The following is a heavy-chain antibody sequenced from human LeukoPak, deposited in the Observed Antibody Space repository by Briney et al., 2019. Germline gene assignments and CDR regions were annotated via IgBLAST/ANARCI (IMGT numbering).Heavy chain of an antibody. J-gene: IGHJ4*02. CDR2: ISYDGSNK. CDR3: ARSLYSGSYRVTYFDY. V-gene: IGHV3-30*03. CDR1: GFTFSSYG. D-gene: IGHD1-26*01. Sequence: PGGSLRLSCAASGFTFSSYGTHWVRQAPGKGLEWVAVISYDGSNKYYADSVKGRFTISRDNSKNTLYLQMNSLRAEDTAVYYCARSLYSGSYRVTYFDYWGQGTLVTVSS.